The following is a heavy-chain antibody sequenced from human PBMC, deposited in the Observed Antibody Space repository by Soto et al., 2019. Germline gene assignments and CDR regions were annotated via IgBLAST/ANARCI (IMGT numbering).Heavy chain of an antibody. Sequence: GGSLRLSCTASGFTFGDYAMSWVRQAPGKGLEWVGFIRSKAYGGTTEYAASVKGRFTISRDDSKSIAYLQMNSLKTEDTAVYYCTRDMYYYDSSGYYFSGIFDYWGQGTLVTVSS. CDR1: GFTFGDYA. CDR3: TRDMYYYDSSGYYFSGIFDY. D-gene: IGHD3-22*01. J-gene: IGHJ4*02. CDR2: IRSKAYGGTT. V-gene: IGHV3-49*04.